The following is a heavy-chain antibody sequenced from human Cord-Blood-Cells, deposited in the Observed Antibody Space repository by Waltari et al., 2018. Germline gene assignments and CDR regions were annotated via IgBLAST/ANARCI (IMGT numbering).Heavy chain of an antibody. J-gene: IGHJ4*02. CDR1: GGTFSRYA. V-gene: IGHV1-69*01. CDR3: ARRSNYYDSSGYYFDY. Sequence: QVQLVQSGAEVKKPGSSVKVSCKASGGTFSRYAIRWVRQAPGQGLEWMGGIIPIFGTANYAQKFQGRVTITADESTSTAYMELSSLRSEDTAVYYCARRSNYYDSSGYYFDYWGQGTLVTVSS. CDR2: IIPIFGTA. D-gene: IGHD3-22*01.